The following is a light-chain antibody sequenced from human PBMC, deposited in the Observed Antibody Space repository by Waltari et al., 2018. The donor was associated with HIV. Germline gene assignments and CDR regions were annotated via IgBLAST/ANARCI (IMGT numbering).Light chain of an antibody. J-gene: IGKJ1*01. V-gene: IGKV1-39*01. CDR2: HAS. CDR1: QTISNH. CDR3: QQSHSSPRT. Sequence: DIQMTQSPSSLSASIGDRVTITCRASQTISNHLNWYQQKPGQAPKFLIYHASNLQNGVPPRFSGSGSGTDVTLTITSLQPEDVATYYCQQSHSSPRTFGRGTTVEI.